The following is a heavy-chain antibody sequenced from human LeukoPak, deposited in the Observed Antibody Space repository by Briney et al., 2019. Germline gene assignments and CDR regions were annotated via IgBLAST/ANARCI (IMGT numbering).Heavy chain of an antibody. CDR2: ISSSGSTI. CDR3: AILLWFGEPTRYFDL. V-gene: IGHV3-11*01. CDR1: GFTFSDYY. J-gene: IGHJ2*01. Sequence: KAGGSLRLSCAASGFTFSDYYMSWIRQAPGKGLEWVSYISSSGSTIYYADSVKGRFTISRDNAKNSLYLQMNSLRAEDTAVYYCAILLWFGEPTRYFDLWGRGTLVTVSS. D-gene: IGHD3-10*01.